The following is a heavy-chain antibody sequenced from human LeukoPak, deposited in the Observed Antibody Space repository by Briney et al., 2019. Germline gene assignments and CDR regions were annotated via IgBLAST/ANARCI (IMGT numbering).Heavy chain of an antibody. J-gene: IGHJ5*02. V-gene: IGHV1-46*01. CDR1: GYTFTSYY. Sequence: ASVKVSCKASGYTFTSYYMHWVRQAPGQGLEWMGIINPSGGSTSYAQKFQGRVTMTRDTSTSTVYMELSRLRSDDTAVYYCARDGYCSGGSCYSWFDPWGQGTLVTVSS. CDR2: INPSGGST. D-gene: IGHD2-15*01. CDR3: ARDGYCSGGSCYSWFDP.